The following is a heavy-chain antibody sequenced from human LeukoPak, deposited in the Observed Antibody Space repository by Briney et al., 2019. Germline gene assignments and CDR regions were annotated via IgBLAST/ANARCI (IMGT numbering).Heavy chain of an antibody. Sequence: PGGSLRLSCAASGFTFRTYGMHWVRQAPGKGLEWVAFITYNGNNKYYADSMKGRFTISRDNSKNTLYLQMNSLRGEDTAVFYCARLKRETYYYHTSSYHYSDHWGQGTLVTVSS. J-gene: IGHJ4*02. CDR2: ITYNGNNK. V-gene: IGHV3-30*02. CDR1: GFTFRTYG. D-gene: IGHD3-22*01. CDR3: ARLKRETYYYHTSSYHYSDH.